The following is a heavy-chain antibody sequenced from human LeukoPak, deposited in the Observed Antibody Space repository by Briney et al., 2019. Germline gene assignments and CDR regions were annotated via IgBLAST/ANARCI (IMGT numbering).Heavy chain of an antibody. V-gene: IGHV1-8*02. CDR3: ARTPVVRVTTAYYYYMDV. D-gene: IGHD4-17*01. CDR2: MNPNSGNT. Sequence: GASVKVSCKASGYTFTSYGINWVRQATGQGLEWMGWMNPNSGNTGYAQKFQGRVTMTRNTSISTAYMELSSLRSEDTAVYYCARTPVVRVTTAYYYYMDVWGKGTTVTISS. CDR1: GYTFTSYG. J-gene: IGHJ6*03.